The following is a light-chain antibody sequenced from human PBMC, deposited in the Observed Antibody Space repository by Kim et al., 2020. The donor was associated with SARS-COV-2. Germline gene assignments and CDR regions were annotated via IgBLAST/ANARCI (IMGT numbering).Light chain of an antibody. J-gene: IGKJ1*01. CDR2: AAS. CDR3: QKYNSAPQT. Sequence: ASVGDRVTITCRASRDISNFLTWYQQKPGKVPKLLIYAASALHSGVPSRFSGSGSGTDFTLTITDLKPEDVATYYCQKYNSAPQTFGQGTKVDIK. CDR1: RDISNF. V-gene: IGKV1-27*01.